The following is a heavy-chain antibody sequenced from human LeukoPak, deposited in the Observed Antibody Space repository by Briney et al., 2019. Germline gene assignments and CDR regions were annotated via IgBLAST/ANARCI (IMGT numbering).Heavy chain of an antibody. Sequence: SETLSLTCTVSGGSISSSGYYWGWIRQPPGKGLEWIGSIYHSGSTNYNPPLKSRVTISVDKSKNQFSLKLSSVTAADTAVYYCARVYYDSSGYPFDYWGQGTLVTVSS. CDR3: ARVYYDSSGYPFDY. CDR1: GGSISSSGYY. J-gene: IGHJ4*02. V-gene: IGHV4-39*07. D-gene: IGHD3-22*01. CDR2: IYHSGST.